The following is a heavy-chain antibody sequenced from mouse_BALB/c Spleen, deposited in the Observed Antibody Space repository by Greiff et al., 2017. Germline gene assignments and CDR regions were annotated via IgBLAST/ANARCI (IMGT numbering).Heavy chain of an antibody. J-gene: IGHJ2*01. CDR2: ISSGGSYT. CDR3: ARAHDYYGSSSFDY. D-gene: IGHD1-1*01. Sequence: EVQLQESGGDLVKPGGSLKLSCAASGFTFSSYGMSWVRQTPDKRLEWVATISSGGSYTYYPDSVKGRFTISRDNAKNTLYLQMSSLKSEDTAMYYCARAHDYYGSSSFDYWGQGTTLTVSS. CDR1: GFTFSSYG. V-gene: IGHV5-6*01.